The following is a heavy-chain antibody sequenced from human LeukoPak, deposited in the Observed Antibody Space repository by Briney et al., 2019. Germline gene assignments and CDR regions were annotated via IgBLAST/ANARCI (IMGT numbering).Heavy chain of an antibody. Sequence: GGSLRLSCTASGFTFCDYAMSWFRQARGQGVEWVGFIRSKTYGGTTEYAASVKGIFTISRDDSKSITYLQMNSLKTEDTAVYYCTRLSIAAAGYTFDYWGQGTLVTVSS. V-gene: IGHV3-49*03. CDR2: IRSKTYGGTT. CDR3: TRLSIAAAGYTFDY. J-gene: IGHJ4*02. CDR1: GFTFCDYA. D-gene: IGHD6-13*01.